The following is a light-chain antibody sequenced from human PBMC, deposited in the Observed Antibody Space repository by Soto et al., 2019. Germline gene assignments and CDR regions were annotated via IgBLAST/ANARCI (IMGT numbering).Light chain of an antibody. CDR3: QQSYSTPQT. CDR1: QSISSY. CDR2: AAS. J-gene: IGKJ1*01. Sequence: DIQMTQSPSSLSASVGDRATITCRASQSISSYLNWYQQKPGKAPKIMSYAASSLQSGVPSRFSGSGSGTDFTLTISSLKPEDFETYYCQQSYSTPQTFGLGTTVDIK. V-gene: IGKV1-39*01.